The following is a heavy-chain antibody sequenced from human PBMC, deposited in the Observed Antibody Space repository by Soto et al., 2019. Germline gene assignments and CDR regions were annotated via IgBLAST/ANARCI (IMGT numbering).Heavy chain of an antibody. V-gene: IGHV3-15*01. CDR3: TADVPLEGAGEFDY. J-gene: IGHJ4*02. CDR2: IKSKDDV. D-gene: IGHD3-16*01. CDR1: GFTFNHAW. Sequence: EAQLVESGGGLVNPGGSLRLSCAASGFTFNHAWMSWVRQAPGKGLEWVGRIKSKDDVEYAAPVNGRFSISRDDSSSTLYLQMNSLKTEDTAVYYCTADVPLEGAGEFDYWGQGTLVTVSS.